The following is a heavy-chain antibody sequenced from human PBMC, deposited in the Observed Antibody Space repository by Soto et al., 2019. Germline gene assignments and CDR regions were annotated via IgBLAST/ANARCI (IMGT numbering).Heavy chain of an antibody. CDR2: INPNGGST. D-gene: IGHD2-8*01. CDR3: VRGGFYTGEAY. CDR1: GYTFTSYY. J-gene: IGHJ4*02. Sequence: ASVKVSCKASGYTFTSYYIHWVRQAPGQGLEWVGIINPNGGSTSYAQKLQGRVTMTRDTSTSTVYMELSSLRSEDTAVYYCVRGGFYTGEAYWGQGTLVTVSS. V-gene: IGHV1-46*03.